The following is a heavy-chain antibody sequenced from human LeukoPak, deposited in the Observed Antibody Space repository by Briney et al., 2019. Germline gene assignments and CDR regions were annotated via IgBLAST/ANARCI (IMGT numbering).Heavy chain of an antibody. V-gene: IGHV4-4*02. CDR1: GDSISSSNW. CDR2: IYHSGRT. D-gene: IGHD6-19*01. CDR3: ARWGVGSGWTYYFDY. J-gene: IGHJ4*02. Sequence: PSETLSLTCGVSGDSISSSNWRSWVRQPPGKGLEWIGEIYHSGRTNYNPSLKSRVTISVDKSKNQFSLSLSSVTAADTAVYYCARWGVGSGWTYYFDYWGQGTLVTVSS.